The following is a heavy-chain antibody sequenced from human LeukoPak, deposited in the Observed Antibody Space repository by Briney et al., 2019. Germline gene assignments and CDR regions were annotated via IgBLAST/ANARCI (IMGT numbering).Heavy chain of an antibody. D-gene: IGHD6-13*01. CDR2: IRYDGSNK. CDR3: AKDWSPASGRGGYFDY. Sequence: GSLRLSCAASGFIFSSYGMHWVRQAPGKGLEWAAFIRYDGSNKYYADSVKGRFTISRDNSKNTLYLQMNSLRAEDTAVYYCAKDWSPASGRGGYFDYWGQGTLVTVSS. CDR1: GFIFSSYG. J-gene: IGHJ4*02. V-gene: IGHV3-30*02.